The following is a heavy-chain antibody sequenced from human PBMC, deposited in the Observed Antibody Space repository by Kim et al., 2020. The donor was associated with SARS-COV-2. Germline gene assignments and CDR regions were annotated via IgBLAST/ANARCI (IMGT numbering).Heavy chain of an antibody. J-gene: IGHJ5*02. D-gene: IGHD6-19*01. V-gene: IGHV4-4*09. CDR3: ARMMAGDNWFDP. Sequence: NYNPSLKSRVTISVDTSKNQFSLKLSSVTAADTAVYYCARMMAGDNWFDPWGQGTLVTVSS.